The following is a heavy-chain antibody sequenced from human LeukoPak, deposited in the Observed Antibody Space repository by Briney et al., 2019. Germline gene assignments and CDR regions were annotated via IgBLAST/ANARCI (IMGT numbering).Heavy chain of an antibody. CDR1: GGSFSGYY. CDR3: ARGANVWGSYRFKAFDI. Sequence: SETLSLTCAVYGGSFSGYYWSWIRQPPGKGLEWVGEINHSGSTNYNPSLKSRVTISVDTSKNQFSLKLSSVTAADTAVYYCARGANVWGSYRFKAFDIWGQGTMVTVSS. CDR2: INHSGST. D-gene: IGHD3-16*02. J-gene: IGHJ3*02. V-gene: IGHV4-34*01.